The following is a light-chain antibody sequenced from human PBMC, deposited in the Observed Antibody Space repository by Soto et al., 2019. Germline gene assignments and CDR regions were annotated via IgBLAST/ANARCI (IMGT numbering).Light chain of an antibody. V-gene: IGLV1-40*01. Sequence: QSVLTQPPSVSGAPGQRVAISCTGSSSNIGAEYDVHWHQQLPGTAPKRLIYGDNNRPSGVPDRFSGSKSGTSASLAITGLQPEDEADYYCQSYDSSLTTFVFGTGTKV. CDR2: GDN. J-gene: IGLJ1*01. CDR1: SSNIGAEYD. CDR3: QSYDSSLTTFV.